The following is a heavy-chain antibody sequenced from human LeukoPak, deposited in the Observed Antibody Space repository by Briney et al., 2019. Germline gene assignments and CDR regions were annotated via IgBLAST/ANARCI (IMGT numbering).Heavy chain of an antibody. CDR1: GFTFSSYA. Sequence: TGGSLRLSCAASGFTFSSYAMHWVRQAPGKGLEWVAVISYDGSNKYYADSVKGRFTISRDNSKNTLYLQMNSLRAEDTAVYYCARVYRRYSSGWEYGMDVWSQGTTVTVSS. D-gene: IGHD6-19*01. CDR2: ISYDGSNK. CDR3: ARVYRRYSSGWEYGMDV. V-gene: IGHV3-30-3*01. J-gene: IGHJ6*02.